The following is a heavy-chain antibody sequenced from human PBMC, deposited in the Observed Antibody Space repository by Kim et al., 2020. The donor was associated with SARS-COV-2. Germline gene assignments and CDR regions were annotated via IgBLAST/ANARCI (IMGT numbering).Heavy chain of an antibody. CDR1: GFTFSSYA. J-gene: IGHJ4*02. CDR3: AKEGRSYSPPIDY. Sequence: GGSLRLSCAVSGFTFSSYAMHWVRQAPGKGLEWVAVISSDGSSKDYADSVKGRFTISRDNSKNTLYLQINSLITEDTAVYYCAKEGRSYSPPIDYWGLGTPVTVSS. CDR2: ISSDGSSK. D-gene: IGHD1-26*01. V-gene: IGHV3-30*04.